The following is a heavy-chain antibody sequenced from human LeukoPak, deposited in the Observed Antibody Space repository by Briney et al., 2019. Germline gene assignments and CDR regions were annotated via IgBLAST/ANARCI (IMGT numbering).Heavy chain of an antibody. CDR2: ISAYNDNT. D-gene: IGHD6-13*01. Sequence: GASVKVSCKASGYTFTSYGITWVRQAPGQGLEWMGWISAYNDNTSYAQKLQGRVTMTTDTSTSTAYMELRSLRSDDTAVYYCARGGGAAADYSYYYMDVWGKGTTVTVSS. CDR1: GYTFTSYG. V-gene: IGHV1-18*01. CDR3: ARGGGAAADYSYYYMDV. J-gene: IGHJ6*03.